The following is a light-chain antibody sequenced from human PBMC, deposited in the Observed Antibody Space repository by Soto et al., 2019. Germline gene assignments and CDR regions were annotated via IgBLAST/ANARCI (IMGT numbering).Light chain of an antibody. Sequence: EIVLTQSPGTLSLSPGERATLSCRASQSVSSNFLAWYQQKPGQAPRLLIYGASSRATGIPDRFSGSGSGTDFTLTISRLESEEFAVYYCQQYDSSPLTFGGGTKVEIK. CDR2: GAS. CDR3: QQYDSSPLT. V-gene: IGKV3-20*01. CDR1: QSVSSNF. J-gene: IGKJ4*01.